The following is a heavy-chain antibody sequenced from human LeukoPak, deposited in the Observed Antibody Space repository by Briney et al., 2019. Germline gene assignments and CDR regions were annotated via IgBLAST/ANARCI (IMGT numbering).Heavy chain of an antibody. Sequence: GGSLRLSCAAFGFTFSVYYMSWIRQAPGKGLEWVSYISSSGSTIYYADSVKGRFTISRDNAKNSLYLQMNSLRAEDTAVYYCARRSSSWSAFDIWGQGTMVTVSS. V-gene: IGHV3-11*01. CDR1: GFTFSVYY. J-gene: IGHJ3*02. D-gene: IGHD6-13*01. CDR3: ARRSSSWSAFDI. CDR2: ISSSGSTI.